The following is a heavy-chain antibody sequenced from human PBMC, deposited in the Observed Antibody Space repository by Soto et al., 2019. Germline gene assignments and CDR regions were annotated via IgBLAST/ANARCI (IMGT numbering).Heavy chain of an antibody. Sequence: PSETLSLTCAVYGGSFSGYYWSWIRQPPGKGLEWIGEINHSGSTNYNPSLKSRVTISVDTSKNQLSLKLTSVTAADTSVYYCARGLAGRSSSWYDYWGQGTLVPVSS. J-gene: IGHJ4*02. CDR2: INHSGST. V-gene: IGHV4-34*01. CDR3: ARGLAGRSSSWYDY. D-gene: IGHD6-13*01. CDR1: GGSFSGYY.